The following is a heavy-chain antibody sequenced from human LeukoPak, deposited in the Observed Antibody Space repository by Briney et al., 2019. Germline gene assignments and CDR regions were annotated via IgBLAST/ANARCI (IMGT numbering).Heavy chain of an antibody. CDR1: GFTFSSYN. D-gene: IGHD5-24*01. Sequence: GGSLRLSCAASGFTFSSYNMNWVRQAPGKGLEWVSSISSSSSYIYYADPVRGRFTISRDNAKNSLYLQMNSLRAEDTAVYYCARGRDGSQSPIDDWGQGTLVTVSS. CDR3: ARGRDGSQSPIDD. V-gene: IGHV3-21*01. CDR2: ISSSSSYI. J-gene: IGHJ4*02.